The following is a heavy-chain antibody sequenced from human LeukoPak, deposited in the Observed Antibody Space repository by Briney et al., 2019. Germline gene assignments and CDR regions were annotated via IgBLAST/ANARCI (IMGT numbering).Heavy chain of an antibody. CDR1: GFTVSSNY. Sequence: GGSLRLSCAASGFTVSSNYITWVRQAPGKGLEWVSVTYSGGRTYYADSVKGRFTISRDNSKNTLYLQMNSLRAEDTAVYYCAKYSWQQLVRAWTYFDLWGRGTLVTVSS. CDR2: TYSGGRT. D-gene: IGHD6-13*01. CDR3: AKYSWQQLVRAWTYFDL. J-gene: IGHJ2*01. V-gene: IGHV3-53*01.